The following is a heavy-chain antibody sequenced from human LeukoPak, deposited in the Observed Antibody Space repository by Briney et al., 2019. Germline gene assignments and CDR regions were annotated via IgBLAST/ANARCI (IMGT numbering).Heavy chain of an antibody. Sequence: EAGGSLRLSCAASGLTFRTYAMSWVRQAPGKGLEWVSTISNSGVSTYYADSVKGRFTISSDNSKSTLYLQMNGLRAEDTAAYYCAKGTDSSGRFDYWGQGTLVTVSS. J-gene: IGHJ4*02. CDR2: ISNSGVST. D-gene: IGHD6-19*01. CDR1: GLTFRTYA. V-gene: IGHV3-23*01. CDR3: AKGTDSSGRFDY.